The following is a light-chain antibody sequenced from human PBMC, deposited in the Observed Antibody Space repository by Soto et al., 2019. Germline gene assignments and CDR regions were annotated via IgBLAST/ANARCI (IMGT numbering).Light chain of an antibody. V-gene: IGKV1-39*01. CDR2: AAS. CDR1: QTISSY. Sequence: DIQMTQSPSSLSASVGDKVTITCRASQTISSYLNWYQQKPGKAPELLISAASSLQSGVPSRFSGSASGTDFTLTIRSLQPEDFATYYCQQSYSTPLTFGGGTKVDIK. J-gene: IGKJ4*01. CDR3: QQSYSTPLT.